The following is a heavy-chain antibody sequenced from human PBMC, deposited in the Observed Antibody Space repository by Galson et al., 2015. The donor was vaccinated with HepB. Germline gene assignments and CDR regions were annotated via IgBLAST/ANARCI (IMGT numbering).Heavy chain of an antibody. CDR2: IKSETDGGTA. J-gene: IGHJ3*02. Sequence: SLRLSCAASGFTFTNAWMSWVRQAPGKGLEWVGRIKSETDGGTADYAAPVKGRFTVSRDDSKNTLFLQMNSLKTEDTAVYYCTTDGIDAFDIWGQGTMVTVSS. D-gene: IGHD2-21*01. CDR3: TTDGIDAFDI. CDR1: GFTFTNAW. V-gene: IGHV3-15*01.